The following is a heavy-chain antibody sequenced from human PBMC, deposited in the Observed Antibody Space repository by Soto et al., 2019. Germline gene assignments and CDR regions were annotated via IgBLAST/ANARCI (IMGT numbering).Heavy chain of an antibody. Sequence: GASVKVSCKASGYTFTSYGISWVRQAPGQGLEWMGWISAYNGNTNYAQKLQGRVTMTTDTSTSTAYMELRSLRSDDTAVYYCARLLGYCTNGVCHRPYNWFDPWGQGTLVTVSS. V-gene: IGHV1-18*01. CDR1: GYTFTSYG. CDR3: ARLLGYCTNGVCHRPYNWFDP. J-gene: IGHJ5*02. CDR2: ISAYNGNT. D-gene: IGHD2-8*01.